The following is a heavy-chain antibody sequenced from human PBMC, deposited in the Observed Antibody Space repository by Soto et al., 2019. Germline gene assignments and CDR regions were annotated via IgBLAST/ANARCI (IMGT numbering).Heavy chain of an antibody. CDR1: GFTFSSYA. D-gene: IGHD4-4*01. Sequence: EVQLLESGGGLVQPGGSLRLSCAASGFTFSSYAMSWVRQAPGKGLEWVSAISGSGGSTYYADSVKGRFTISRDNSKNTLYLQMNSLRAEDTAVYYCAKDPTVTTNEYYYYGRDVWGQGTTVTVSS. CDR3: AKDPTVTTNEYYYYGRDV. V-gene: IGHV3-23*01. CDR2: ISGSGGST. J-gene: IGHJ6*02.